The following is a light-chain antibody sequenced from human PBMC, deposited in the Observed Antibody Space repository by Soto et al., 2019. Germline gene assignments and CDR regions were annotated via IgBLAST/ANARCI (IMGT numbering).Light chain of an antibody. CDR3: CSYAGSYTYV. CDR2: DVS. J-gene: IGLJ1*01. CDR1: SSDVGGYNY. Sequence: QSALTQPRSVSGSPGQSVTISCTGTSSDVGGYNYVSWYQQHPGKAPKLMIYDVSKRPSGVPDRFSGSKSGNTASLTISGLQAEDEADYYCCSYAGSYTYVFGTGPKLTFL. V-gene: IGLV2-11*01.